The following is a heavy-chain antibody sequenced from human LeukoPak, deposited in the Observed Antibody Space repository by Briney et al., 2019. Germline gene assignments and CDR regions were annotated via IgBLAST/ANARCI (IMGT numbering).Heavy chain of an antibody. CDR2: IYYSGST. D-gene: IGHD2-15*01. V-gene: IGHV4-59*08. Sequence: PSETLSLTCTVSGGSISSYYWSWIRQPPGKGLEWIGYIYYSGSTNYNPSLKSRVTISVDTSKNQFSLKLSSVTAADTAVYYCAGKYCSGGSCYPHAFDIWGQGTMVTVSS. CDR1: GGSISSYY. CDR3: AGKYCSGGSCYPHAFDI. J-gene: IGHJ3*02.